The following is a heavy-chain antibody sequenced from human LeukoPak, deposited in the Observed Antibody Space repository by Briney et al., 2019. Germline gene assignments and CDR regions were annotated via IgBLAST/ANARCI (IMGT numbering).Heavy chain of an antibody. D-gene: IGHD3-10*01. Sequence: SVKVSCKASGGTFSSYAISWVRQAPGQGLEWMGGIIPIFGTANYAQKFQGRVTITADESTSTAYMELSSLRSEDTAVYYCARGANPYHYYGSGSPRDFDYWGQGTLVTVSS. CDR3: ARGANPYHYYGSGSPRDFDY. CDR1: GGTFSSYA. V-gene: IGHV1-69*13. J-gene: IGHJ4*02. CDR2: IIPIFGTA.